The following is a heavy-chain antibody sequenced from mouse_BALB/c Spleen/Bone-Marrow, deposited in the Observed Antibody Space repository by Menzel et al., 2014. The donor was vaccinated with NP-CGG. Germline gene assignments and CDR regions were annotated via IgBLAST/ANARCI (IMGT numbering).Heavy chain of an antibody. CDR2: INSNGGST. Sequence: EVKLMESGGGLVQPGGSLKLSCAASGFTFSSYGMSWVRQTQDKRLELVATINSNGGSTYYPDSVKGRFTISRDTAKNTLYLQMSSLKSEETAMYYCVRGNYGNYVDYFDFWGQGTTLTVSS. V-gene: IGHV5-6-3*01. J-gene: IGHJ2*01. CDR3: VRGNYGNYVDYFDF. D-gene: IGHD2-1*01. CDR1: GFTFSSYG.